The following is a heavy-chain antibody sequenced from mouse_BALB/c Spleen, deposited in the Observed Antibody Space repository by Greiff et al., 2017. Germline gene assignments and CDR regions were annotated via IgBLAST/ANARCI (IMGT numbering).Heavy chain of an antibody. CDR3: ARNFYDYGNYFDY. J-gene: IGHJ2*01. Sequence: VNLVESGPGLVQPSQSLSITCTVSGFSLTSYGVHWVRQSPGKGLEWLGVIWSGGSTDYNAAFISRLSISKDNSKSQVFFKMNSLQANDTAIYYCARNFYDYGNYFDYWGQGTTLTVSS. D-gene: IGHD2-4*01. CDR2: IWSGGST. V-gene: IGHV2-2*02. CDR1: GFSLTSYG.